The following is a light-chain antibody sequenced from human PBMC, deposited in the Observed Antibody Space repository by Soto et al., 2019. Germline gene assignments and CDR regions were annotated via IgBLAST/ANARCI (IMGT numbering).Light chain of an antibody. CDR2: AAS. CDR1: QSITTY. CDR3: QQSYSTPPT. V-gene: IGKV1-39*01. Sequence: DIQMTQSPSSLSASVGDRVTITCRAGQSITTYLNWYQQKPGRAPRLLIYAASSLQSGVPSRFSGSGSGTDFTLTISSLQPEDFATYFCQQSYSTPPTFGRGTKIEIK. J-gene: IGKJ4*01.